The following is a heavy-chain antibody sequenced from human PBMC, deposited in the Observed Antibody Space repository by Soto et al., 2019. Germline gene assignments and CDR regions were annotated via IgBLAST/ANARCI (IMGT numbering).Heavy chain of an antibody. CDR1: GYTFTSYG. V-gene: IGHV1-18*04. J-gene: IGHJ6*02. Sequence: QVQLVPSGAAVKNPGASVKVSCKASGYTFTSYGISWVRQAPGQGLEWMGWISAYNGNTNYAQKLQGRVTMTTDTSTSTAYMELRSLRSDDTAVYYCARIRYCSSTSCGPEDYYYYYGMDVWGQGTTVTVSS. D-gene: IGHD2-2*01. CDR2: ISAYNGNT. CDR3: ARIRYCSSTSCGPEDYYYYYGMDV.